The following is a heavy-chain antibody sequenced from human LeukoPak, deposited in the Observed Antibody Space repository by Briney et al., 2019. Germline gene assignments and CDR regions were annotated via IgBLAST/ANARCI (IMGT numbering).Heavy chain of an antibody. CDR3: AREDSSSWYVWFDP. CDR2: IIPILGIA. Sequence: ASVKVSCKASGGTFSSYAISWVRQAPGQGLEWMGRIIPILGIANHAQKFQGRVTITADKSTSTAYMELSSLRSEDTAVYYCAREDSSSWYVWFDPWGQGTLVTVSS. J-gene: IGHJ5*02. V-gene: IGHV1-69*04. D-gene: IGHD6-13*01. CDR1: GGTFSSYA.